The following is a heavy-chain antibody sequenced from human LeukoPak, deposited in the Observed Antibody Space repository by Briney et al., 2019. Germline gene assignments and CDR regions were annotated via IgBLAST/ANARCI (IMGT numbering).Heavy chain of an antibody. CDR1: GFTFSNYW. D-gene: IGHD6-13*01. Sequence: GGSLRLSCAASGFTFSNYWMGWVRQAPGKGLEWVANIKEDGSEKYYVDSVKGRFTISRDNARNSLHLQMNSLRAEDTAVYYYASGRQLGYWGQGTLVTVSS. V-gene: IGHV3-7*01. CDR2: IKEDGSEK. J-gene: IGHJ4*02. CDR3: ASGRQLGY.